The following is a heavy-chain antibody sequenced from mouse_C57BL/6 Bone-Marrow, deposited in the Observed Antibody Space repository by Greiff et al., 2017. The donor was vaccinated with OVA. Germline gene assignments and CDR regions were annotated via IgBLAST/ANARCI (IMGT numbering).Heavy chain of an antibody. CDR3: ARYDYDGYYLDY. V-gene: IGHV7-3*01. Sequence: EVKLMESGGGLVQPGGSLSLSCAASGFTFTDYYMSWVRQPPGKALEWLGFIRNKANGCTTEYSASVKGRFTISRDNSQSILYLQMNALRAEDSAIYYCARYDYDGYYLDYWGQGTTLTVSS. J-gene: IGHJ2*01. CDR1: GFTFTDYY. D-gene: IGHD2-4*01. CDR2: IRNKANGCTT.